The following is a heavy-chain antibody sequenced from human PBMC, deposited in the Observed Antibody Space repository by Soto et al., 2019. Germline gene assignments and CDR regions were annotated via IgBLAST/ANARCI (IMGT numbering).Heavy chain of an antibody. CDR1: GFSLTTSEVG. CDR3: AHLNTRVYYFDS. J-gene: IGHJ4*02. CDR2: VYWNDAK. Sequence: SGPTLVHPTQTLTLTCTFSGFSLTTSEVGVGWIRQPPGKALEWLAHVYWNDAKYYSLSLKSRLTITKDTSKSQVVLIMTNMDPLDTATYYCAHLNTRVYYFDSWGQGALVTVSS. V-gene: IGHV2-5*01.